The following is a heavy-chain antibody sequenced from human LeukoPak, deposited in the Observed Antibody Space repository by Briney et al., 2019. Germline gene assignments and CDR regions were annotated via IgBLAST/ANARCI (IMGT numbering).Heavy chain of an antibody. D-gene: IGHD3-10*01. CDR2: IKQDGSEK. CDR3: AREIGYYGSGSYYYYYYYMDV. CDR1: GFTFSSYW. V-gene: IGHV3-7*01. J-gene: IGHJ6*03. Sequence: GGSLRLSCAASGFTFSSYWMSWVRQAPGKGLEWVANIKQDGSEKYYVDSVKGRFTISRDNAKNSLYLQMNSLRAEDTAVYYCAREIGYYGSGSYYYYYYYMDVWGKGTTVTVSS.